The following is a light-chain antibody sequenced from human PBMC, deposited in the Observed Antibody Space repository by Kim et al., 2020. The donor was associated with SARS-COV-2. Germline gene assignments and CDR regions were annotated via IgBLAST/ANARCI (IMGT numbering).Light chain of an antibody. CDR3: QHYYITPYT. CDR1: QSVLYSSNNKNY. CDR2: WAS. J-gene: IGKJ2*01. Sequence: DIVMTQSPDSLAVSLGERATINCKSSQSVLYSSNNKNYLAWYQQKPRQPPKLLIYWASTRESGVPDRFSGSGSGTDFTLTISSLQAEDVAFYYCQHYYITPYTFGQGTKLEI. V-gene: IGKV4-1*01.